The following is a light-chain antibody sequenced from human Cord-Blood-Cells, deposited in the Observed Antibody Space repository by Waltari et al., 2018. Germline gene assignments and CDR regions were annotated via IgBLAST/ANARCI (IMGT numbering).Light chain of an antibody. CDR2: DVS. J-gene: IGLJ2*01. Sequence: QSALTQPRSVSGSPGQSVTISCPGTSSDVGGYNYVPWYQPHPGKAPKLMIYDVSKRPSGVPDCFSGSKSGNTAPLTISGLQAEDEADYYCCSYAGSYTLVFGGGTKLTVL. CDR1: SSDVGGYNY. CDR3: CSYAGSYTLV. V-gene: IGLV2-11*01.